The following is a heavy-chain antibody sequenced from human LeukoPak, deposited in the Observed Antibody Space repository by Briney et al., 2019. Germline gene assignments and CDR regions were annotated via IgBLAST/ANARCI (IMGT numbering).Heavy chain of an antibody. D-gene: IGHD3-22*01. CDR3: ARDSDSSGYPYFDY. J-gene: IGHJ4*02. CDR2: ISAYNGNT. CDR1: GYTFTSYG. Sequence: ASMKVSCKASGYTFTSYGISWVRQAPGQGLEWMGWISAYNGNTNYAQKLQGRVTMTTDTSTSTAYMELRSLRSDDTAVYYCARDSDSSGYPYFDYWGQGTLVTVSS. V-gene: IGHV1-18*01.